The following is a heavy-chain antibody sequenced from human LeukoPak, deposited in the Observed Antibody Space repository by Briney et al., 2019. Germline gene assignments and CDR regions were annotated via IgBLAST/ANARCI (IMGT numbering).Heavy chain of an antibody. D-gene: IGHD3-9*01. V-gene: IGHV4-4*07. CDR2: IYTSGST. Sequence: SETLSLTCTVSGGSINSYYWSWIRQPAGKGLEWIGRIYTSGSTNYNPSLKSRVTMSVDTSKNQFSLKLSSVTAADTAVYYCARTTLRHFDWSPDAFDIWGQGTMVTVSS. CDR3: ARTTLRHFDWSPDAFDI. CDR1: GGSINSYY. J-gene: IGHJ3*02.